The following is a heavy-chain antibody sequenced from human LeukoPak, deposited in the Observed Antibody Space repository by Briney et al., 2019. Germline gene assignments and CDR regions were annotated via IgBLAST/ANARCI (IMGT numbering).Heavy chain of an antibody. J-gene: IGHJ4*02. D-gene: IGHD6-13*01. Sequence: GRSLRLSCAASGFTFSSFGMHWVRHAPGKGLEWVAVICYDASNKYYADSAKGRFHISRDNSKNTLYLQMNSLRDDDTAVYYCVRGVGVSRFNYLDSWGQGTLVIVSS. V-gene: IGHV3-33*08. CDR1: GFTFSSFG. CDR2: ICYDASNK. CDR3: VRGVGVSRFNYLDS.